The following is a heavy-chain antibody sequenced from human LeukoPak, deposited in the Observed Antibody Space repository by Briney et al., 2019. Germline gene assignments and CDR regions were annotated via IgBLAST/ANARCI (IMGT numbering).Heavy chain of an antibody. CDR2: IWYDGSNK. D-gene: IGHD2-15*01. CDR3: AREVGPFDY. J-gene: IGHJ4*02. V-gene: IGHV3-33*01. Sequence: GGSLRLSCAASGFTFSSYGRHWVRRAPAKGLEWVAVIWYDGSNKYYADSVKGRFTISRDNSKNTLYLQMNSLRAEDTAVYYCAREVGPFDYWGQGTLVTVSS. CDR1: GFTFSSYG.